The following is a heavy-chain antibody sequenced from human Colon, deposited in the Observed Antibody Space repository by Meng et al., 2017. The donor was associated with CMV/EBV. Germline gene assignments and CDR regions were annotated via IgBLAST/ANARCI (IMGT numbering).Heavy chain of an antibody. CDR3: AREMTAGVAAADRVGDAYE. V-gene: IGHV4-4*07. CDR2: VYPSGAT. D-gene: IGHD6-13*01. J-gene: IGHJ1*01. Sequence: QGELRASGPGGVKTQDTPSITCIVSGASINSYDWDWTRQSAGKGLEWIGRVYPSGATTYNPSVVSRVTMSIDTSKNQFALNLKSVTAADTAVYFCAREMTAGVAAADRVGDAYEWGPGTLVTVSS. CDR1: GASINSYD.